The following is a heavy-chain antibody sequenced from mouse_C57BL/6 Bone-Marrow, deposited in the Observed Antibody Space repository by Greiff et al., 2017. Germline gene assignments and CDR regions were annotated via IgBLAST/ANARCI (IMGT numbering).Heavy chain of an antibody. J-gene: IGHJ3*01. D-gene: IGHD2-4*01. Sequence: QVHVKQSGAELVRPGASVTLSCKASGYTFTDYEMHWVKQTPVHGLEWIGAIDPETGGTAYNQKFKGKAILTADKSSSTAYMELRSLTSEDSAVYYCTRYYDNDDGGQGTLVTVSA. CDR3: TRYYDNDD. V-gene: IGHV1-15*01. CDR1: GYTFTDYE. CDR2: IDPETGGT.